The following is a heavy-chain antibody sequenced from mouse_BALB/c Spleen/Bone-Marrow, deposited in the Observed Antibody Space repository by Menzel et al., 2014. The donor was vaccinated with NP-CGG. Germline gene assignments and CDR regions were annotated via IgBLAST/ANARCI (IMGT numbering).Heavy chain of an antibody. CDR2: IYPGDGDT. CDR1: GYAFSTYW. Sequence: QVQLQQSGAELVRPESSVKISCKASGYAFSTYWMIWVKRRPGQGLEWIGQIYPGDGDTNYNGKFKGKATLTADKSSSTAYVQLSSLTSEDSAVYFCARGARSAMDYWGQGTSVTVSS. CDR3: ARGARSAMDY. J-gene: IGHJ4*01. V-gene: IGHV1-80*01.